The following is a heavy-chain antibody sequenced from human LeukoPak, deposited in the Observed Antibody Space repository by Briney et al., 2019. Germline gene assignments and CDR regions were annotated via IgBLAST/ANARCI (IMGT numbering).Heavy chain of an antibody. CDR2: IYYSGST. CDR1: GGXISSGDYY. Sequence: SQTLSLTCTVSGGXISSGDYYWSWLRQPPGKGLEWIGYIYYSGSTYYNPSLKSRVTISVDTSENQFSLKLSSVTAADTAVYYCARDTFFECGSTSCYTNWFDPWGQGTLVTVSS. V-gene: IGHV4-30-4*01. D-gene: IGHD2-2*01. J-gene: IGHJ5*02. CDR3: ARDTFFECGSTSCYTNWFDP.